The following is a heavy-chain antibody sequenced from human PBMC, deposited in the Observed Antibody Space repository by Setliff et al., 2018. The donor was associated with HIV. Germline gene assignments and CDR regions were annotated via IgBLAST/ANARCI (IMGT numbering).Heavy chain of an antibody. CDR3: ARHNTGYSYGYDYYYYYMDV. V-gene: IGHV4-39*01. J-gene: IGHJ6*03. CDR1: GGSIRSSSSY. Sequence: PSETLSLTCTVSGGSIRSSSSYWGWIRQPPGKGLEWIGIIYYSGSTYYKPSLKSRVTISVDTSKNQFSLKLNSVTAADTAMYYCARHNTGYSYGYDYYYYYMDVWGKGTTVTVSS. D-gene: IGHD5-18*01. CDR2: IYYSGST.